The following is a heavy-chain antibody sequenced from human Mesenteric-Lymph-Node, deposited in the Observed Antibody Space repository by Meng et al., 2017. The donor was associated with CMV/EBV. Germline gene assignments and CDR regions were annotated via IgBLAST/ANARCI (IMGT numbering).Heavy chain of an antibody. V-gene: IGHV4-31*03. J-gene: IGHJ4*02. Sequence: SETLSLTCTVSGGSIASGGYYWSWIRQDPGKGLEWIGYMSHTGATYSNPSLTSRLTMSVDTSNNQFSLSLSSVTAADTAVYYCARGPAYDSDSRGYWGPLDYWGQGILVTVSS. CDR3: ARGPAYDSDSRGYWGPLDY. D-gene: IGHD3-22*01. CDR2: MSHTGAT. CDR1: GGSIASGGYY.